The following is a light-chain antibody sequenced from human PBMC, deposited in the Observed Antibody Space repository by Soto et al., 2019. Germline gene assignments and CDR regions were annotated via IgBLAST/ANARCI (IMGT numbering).Light chain of an antibody. V-gene: IGLV2-11*01. CDR1: SSDVGAYNF. J-gene: IGLJ2*01. CDR3: CSYAGSYTFL. Sequence: QSALTQPPSASGSPGQSVAISCTGTSSDVGAYNFVSWYQQHPGKAPKLMIYDVTKRPSGVPDRFSGSKSGNTASLTISGLQAEDEADYYCCSYAGSYTFLFGGGTKLTVL. CDR2: DVT.